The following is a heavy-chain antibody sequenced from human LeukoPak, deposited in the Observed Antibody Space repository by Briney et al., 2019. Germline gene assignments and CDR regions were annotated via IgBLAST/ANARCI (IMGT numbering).Heavy chain of an antibody. V-gene: IGHV3-30*04. D-gene: IGHD3-16*02. Sequence: PGGSLRLSCAASGFTFSSYAMHWVRQAPGKGLEWVAVISYDGSNKYYADFVKGRFTISRDNSKNTLYLQMNSLRAEDTAVYYCARVPAGVIGMKDAFDIWGQGTMVTVSS. CDR2: ISYDGSNK. CDR1: GFTFSSYA. CDR3: ARVPAGVIGMKDAFDI. J-gene: IGHJ3*02.